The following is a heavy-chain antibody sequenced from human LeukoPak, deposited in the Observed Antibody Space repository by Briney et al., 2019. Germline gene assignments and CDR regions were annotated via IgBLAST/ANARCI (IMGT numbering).Heavy chain of an antibody. V-gene: IGHV4-39*07. D-gene: IGHD3-9*01. J-gene: IGHJ4*02. Sequence: SETLSLTCTVSGGSISSSSYYWGWIRQPPGKGLEWIGSIYYSGSTYYNPSLKSRVTISVDRSKNQFSLKLSSVTAADTAVYYCARAVRYFDWFINGYFDYWGQGTLVTVSS. CDR1: GGSISSSSYY. CDR3: ARAVRYFDWFINGYFDY. CDR2: IYYSGST.